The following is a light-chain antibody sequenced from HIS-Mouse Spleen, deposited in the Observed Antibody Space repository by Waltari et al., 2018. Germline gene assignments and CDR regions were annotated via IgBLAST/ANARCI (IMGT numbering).Light chain of an antibody. CDR2: GGS. Sequence: QSALTQPASVSGSPGQSITISCTGTSSDVGSYNLVSWYQQHPGQAPKLMIYGGSKRPAGVSIRFSGSKSGNTASLTISGLQAEDEADYYCCSYAGSSTWVFGGGTKLTVL. J-gene: IGLJ3*02. CDR3: CSYAGSSTWV. V-gene: IGLV2-23*01. CDR1: SSDVGSYNL.